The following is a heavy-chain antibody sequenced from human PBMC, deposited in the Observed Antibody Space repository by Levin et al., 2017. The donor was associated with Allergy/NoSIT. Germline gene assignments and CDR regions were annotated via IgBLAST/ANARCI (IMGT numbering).Heavy chain of an antibody. CDR2: ISPYNGDT. D-gene: IGHD2-8*01. CDR3: AREMAETAADTFDI. J-gene: IGHJ3*02. CDR1: GYTFTFYG. V-gene: IGHV1-18*01. Sequence: GESLEISCKASGYTFTFYGLTWVRQAPGQGLEWMGWISPYNGDTKYGQNFQGRVTMTADTSTSTVYMELRSLRFDDTAIYYCAREMAETAADTFDIWGQGTMVIVSS.